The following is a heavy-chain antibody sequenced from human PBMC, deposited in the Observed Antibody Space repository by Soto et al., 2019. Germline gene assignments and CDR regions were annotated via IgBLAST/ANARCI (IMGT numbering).Heavy chain of an antibody. CDR1: GGSISSYY. CDR2: IYYSGST. J-gene: IGHJ5*02. V-gene: IGHV4-59*01. CDR3: ARVRADGGFDTGWFDP. D-gene: IGHD3-16*01. Sequence: KTSETLSLTCTVSGGSISSYYWIWIRQPPGKGLEWIGYIYYSGSTNYNPSLKSRVTISVDTSKNQFSLKLSSVTAADTAVYYCARVRADGGFDTGWFDPWGQGTLVTVSS.